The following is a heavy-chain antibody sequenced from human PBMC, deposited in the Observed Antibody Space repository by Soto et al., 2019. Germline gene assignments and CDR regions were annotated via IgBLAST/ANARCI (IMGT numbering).Heavy chain of an antibody. CDR3: VRGGYYDNFWKKFNYYGMHV. V-gene: IGHV1-18*01. CDR1: GYTFIRYG. CDR2: ISPYNDYT. D-gene: IGHD3-16*01. J-gene: IGHJ6*04. Sequence: QVQLVQSAAEVKKPGASVKVTCKASGYTFIRYGITWVRQAPGQGLEWVGWISPYNDYTEYEQKFHGRVTMTTDTSSRTVTMALRGLRTDDTAVYYCVRGGYYDNFWKKFNYYGMHVWGKGTTVTVFS.